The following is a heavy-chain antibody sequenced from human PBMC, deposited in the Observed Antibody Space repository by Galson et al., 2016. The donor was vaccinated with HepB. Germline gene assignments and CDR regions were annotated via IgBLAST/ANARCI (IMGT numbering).Heavy chain of an antibody. CDR2: IHPSGST. CDR3: ARALAVNGAFDI. J-gene: IGHJ3*02. Sequence: ETLSLTCGVSGDSMSSHDWWSWIRRPPGKGLEWIGEIHPSGSTNSNPSLKSRVTISVDRSRKQFYLRLYSVTAADTAVYYCARALAVNGAFDIWGQGTMVTVSS. D-gene: IGHD4-17*01. V-gene: IGHV4-4*02. CDR1: GDSMSSHDW.